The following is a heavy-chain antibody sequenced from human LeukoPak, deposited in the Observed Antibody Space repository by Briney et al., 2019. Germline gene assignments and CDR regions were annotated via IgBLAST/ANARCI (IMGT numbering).Heavy chain of an antibody. D-gene: IGHD2-8*02. CDR3: ARTYGWDPYYFDY. CDR2: INHSGST. Sequence: SETLSLTCAVYGGSFSGYYWSWIRQPPGKGLEWIGEINHSGSTNYNPSLKSRVTISVDTSKNQFSLKLSSVTAADTAVYYCARTYGWDPYYFDYWGQGTLVTVSS. V-gene: IGHV4-34*01. CDR1: GGSFSGYY. J-gene: IGHJ4*02.